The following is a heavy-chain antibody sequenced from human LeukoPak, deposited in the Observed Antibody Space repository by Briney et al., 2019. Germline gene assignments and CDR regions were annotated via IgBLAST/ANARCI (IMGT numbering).Heavy chain of an antibody. J-gene: IGHJ4*02. V-gene: IGHV4-39*01. CDR2: IYYSGST. CDR1: GGSISSSSYY. Sequence: SETLSLTCTVSGGSISSSSYYWGWIRQPPGKGLEWIGSIYYSGSTYYNPSLKSRVTISVDTSKNQFSLKLSSVTAADTAVYYCARQPRRYCSGGSCYIDYWGQGTLVTVSS. CDR3: ARQPRRYCSGGSCYIDY. D-gene: IGHD2-15*01.